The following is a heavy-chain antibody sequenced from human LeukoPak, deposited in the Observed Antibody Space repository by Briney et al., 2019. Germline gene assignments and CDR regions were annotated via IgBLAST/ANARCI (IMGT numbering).Heavy chain of an antibody. Sequence: SVRVSCKASGGTFSRYAISWVRQAPGQGLEWMGGIIPIFGTANYAQKFQGRVTITADESTSTAYMELSSLRSEDTAVYYCARDHSSGLYYFDYWGQGTLVTVSS. CDR3: ARDHSSGLYYFDY. CDR1: GGTFSRYA. J-gene: IGHJ4*02. CDR2: IIPIFGTA. V-gene: IGHV1-69*13. D-gene: IGHD6-19*01.